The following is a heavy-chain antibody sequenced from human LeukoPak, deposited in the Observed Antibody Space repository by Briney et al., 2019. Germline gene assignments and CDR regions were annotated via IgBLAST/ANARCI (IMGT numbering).Heavy chain of an antibody. Sequence: TSETLSLTCTVSGGSISSSSYYWGWIRQPPGKGLEWIGSIYYSGSTYYNPSLKSRVTISVDTSKNQFSLKLSSVTAADTAVYYCARGFYHYYDSSGDDAFDIWGQGTMVTVSS. V-gene: IGHV4-39*07. D-gene: IGHD3-22*01. CDR3: ARGFYHYYDSSGDDAFDI. CDR1: GGSISSSSYY. CDR2: IYYSGST. J-gene: IGHJ3*02.